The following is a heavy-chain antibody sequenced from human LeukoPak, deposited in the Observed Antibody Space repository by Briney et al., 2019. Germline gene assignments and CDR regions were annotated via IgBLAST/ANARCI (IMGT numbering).Heavy chain of an antibody. CDR2: IYSGGTT. Sequence: GGSLRLSCAASGFTVGSSYMNWVRQAPGKGLEWVSVIYSGGTTYYADSVKGRFTISRDYSENTLYLQMNNLRAEDTAVYYCARGGWELSYWGQGTLVTVSS. CDR1: GFTVGSSY. CDR3: ARGGWELSY. V-gene: IGHV3-53*01. D-gene: IGHD1-26*01. J-gene: IGHJ4*02.